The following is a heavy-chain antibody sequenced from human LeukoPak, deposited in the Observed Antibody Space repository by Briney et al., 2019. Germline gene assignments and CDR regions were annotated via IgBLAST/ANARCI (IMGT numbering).Heavy chain of an antibody. CDR3: ARDRLLWFGELLL. CDR1: GGTFSSYA. J-gene: IGHJ4*02. D-gene: IGHD3-10*01. CDR2: IIPILGIA. Sequence: ASVKVSCKASGGTFSSYAISWVRQAPGQGLEWMGRIIPILGIANYAQKFQGRVTITADKSTSTAYMELSSLRSEDTAVYYCARDRLLWFGELLLWGQGTLVTVSS. V-gene: IGHV1-69*04.